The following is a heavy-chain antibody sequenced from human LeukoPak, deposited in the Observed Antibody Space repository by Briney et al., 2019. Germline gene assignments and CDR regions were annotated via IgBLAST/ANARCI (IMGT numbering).Heavy chain of an antibody. CDR1: GFTFSTYN. J-gene: IGHJ4*02. V-gene: IGHV3-21*01. Sequence: GGSLRLSCAASGFTFSTYNMNWVRQAPGKGLEWVSSITSSSSYLHYADSVKGRFTISRDNAKNSLYLQMNSLRAEDTAVYYCARRDVVVVGADGPHRYFDYWGQGTLVTVSS. D-gene: IGHD2-2*01. CDR2: ITSSSSYL. CDR3: ARRDVVVVGADGPHRYFDY.